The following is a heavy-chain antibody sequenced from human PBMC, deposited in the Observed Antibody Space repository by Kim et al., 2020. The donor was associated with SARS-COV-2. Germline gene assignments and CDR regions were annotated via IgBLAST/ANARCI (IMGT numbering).Heavy chain of an antibody. J-gene: IGHJ5*02. CDR3: ARDVVEVYDSSGYYPAPGNWFDP. V-gene: IGHV1-69*13. CDR2: IIPIFGTA. D-gene: IGHD3-22*01. CDR1: GGTFSSYA. Sequence: SVKVSCKASGGTFSSYAISWVRQAPGQGLEWMGGIIPIFGTANYAQKFQGRVTITADESTSTAYMELSSLRSEDTAVYYCARDVVEVYDSSGYYPAPGNWFDPWGQGTLVTVSS.